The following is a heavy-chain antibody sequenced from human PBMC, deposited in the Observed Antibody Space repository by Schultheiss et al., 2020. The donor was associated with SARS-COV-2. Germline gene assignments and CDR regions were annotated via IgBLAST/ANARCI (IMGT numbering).Heavy chain of an antibody. Sequence: GGSLRLSCAASGFTFSSYAMSWVRQAPGKGLEWVSAISGSGGSTYYADSVKGRFTISRDNSKNTLYLQMNSLRAEDTAVYYCARTEDYDFWSGYFARNYYYGMDVWGQGTTVTVSS. CDR1: GFTFSSYA. CDR3: ARTEDYDFWSGYFARNYYYGMDV. D-gene: IGHD3-3*01. V-gene: IGHV3-23*01. CDR2: ISGSGGST. J-gene: IGHJ6*02.